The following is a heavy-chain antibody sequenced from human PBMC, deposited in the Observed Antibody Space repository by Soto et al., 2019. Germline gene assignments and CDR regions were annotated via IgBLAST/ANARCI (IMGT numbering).Heavy chain of an antibody. CDR2: ISYEVSHK. V-gene: IGHV3-30*18. CDR3: AKDFELPDGDYYHYGMDV. D-gene: IGHD1-7*01. J-gene: IGHJ6*02. Sequence: QVQLVESGGGVVQSGGSLRLSCLASGFDFSSHGMYWVRQAPGRGLEWVALISYEVSHKFYVDSLKGRFTISRDNSKHTLYLHMSSLRPEDTALYYCAKDFELPDGDYYHYGMDVWGQGTTVSVSS. CDR1: GFDFSSHG.